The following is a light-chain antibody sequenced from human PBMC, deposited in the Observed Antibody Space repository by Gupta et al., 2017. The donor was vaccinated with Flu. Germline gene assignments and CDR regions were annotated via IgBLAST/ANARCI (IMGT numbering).Light chain of an antibody. CDR3: QQSDSTPSYT. CDR2: AAP. V-gene: IGKV1-39*01. CDR1: QSISSY. Sequence: DIQMTQSPSSLSASVGDRVTITCRASQSISSYLNWYQQKPGKAPKLLIYAAPSLQSGVPSRFSGSGSGTDFTLTISSRQPEDFATYYCQQSDSTPSYTFGQGTKLEIK. J-gene: IGKJ2*01.